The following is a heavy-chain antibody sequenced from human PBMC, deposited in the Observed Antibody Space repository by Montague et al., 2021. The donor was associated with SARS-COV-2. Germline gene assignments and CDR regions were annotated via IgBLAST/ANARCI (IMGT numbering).Heavy chain of an antibody. D-gene: IGHD2-15*01. Sequence: SETLSLTCTVSGGSISNYYWSWIRQPAGQGLEWIGRIYSSGSTNYNPSLKSRIPITVDTSKNQFSLKLSPVTAADTAIYYYARDYSHCSGGSCVFDYWGQGTLVTVSS. CDR3: ARDYSHCSGGSCVFDY. J-gene: IGHJ4*02. CDR1: GGSISNYY. CDR2: IYSSGST. V-gene: IGHV4-4*07.